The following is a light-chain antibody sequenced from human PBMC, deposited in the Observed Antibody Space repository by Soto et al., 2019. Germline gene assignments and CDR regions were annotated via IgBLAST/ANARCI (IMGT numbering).Light chain of an antibody. CDR3: QQYNSYPWT. CDR2: KAS. J-gene: IGKJ1*01. CDR1: QSISVW. Sequence: DIQMTQSPSTLSASVGDRVTITRRASQSISVWLAWYQQKAGKAPNLLIYKASRLESGVPSGFSGSGSGTEFTLTISSLQPDGFATYYCQQYNSYPWTFGQGTKVDIK. V-gene: IGKV1-5*03.